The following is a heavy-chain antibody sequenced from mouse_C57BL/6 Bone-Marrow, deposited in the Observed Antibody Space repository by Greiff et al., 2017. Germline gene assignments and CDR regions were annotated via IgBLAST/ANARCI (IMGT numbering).Heavy chain of an antibody. J-gene: IGHJ2*01. CDR3: ATFFPIPPITTVVGY. V-gene: IGHV1-19*01. Sequence: EVQLQQSGPVLVKPGASVKMSCKASGYTFTDYYMNWVKPSHGKSLEWIGVINPYNGGTSYNQKFKGKATLTVDKSSSTAYMERNSLTSEDSAVYYCATFFPIPPITTVVGYWGQGTTLTVSS. CDR2: INPYNGGT. D-gene: IGHD1-1*01. CDR1: GYTFTDYY.